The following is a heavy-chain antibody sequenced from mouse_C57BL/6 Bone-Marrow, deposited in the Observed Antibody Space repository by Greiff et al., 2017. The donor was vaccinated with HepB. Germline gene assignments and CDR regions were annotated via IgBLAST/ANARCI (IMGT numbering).Heavy chain of an antibody. Sequence: VQLQQPGAELVMPGASVKLSCKASGYTFTSSWMNWVKQRPGQGLEWIGEIDPSDSYTNYNQKFKGKSTLTVDKSSSTAYMQLSSLTSEDSAVYYGGRGRYGYVDVWGTGTTVTVAS. CDR3: GRGRYGYVDV. V-gene: IGHV1-69*01. CDR2: IDPSDSYT. J-gene: IGHJ1*03. CDR1: GYTFTSSW. D-gene: IGHD6-1*01.